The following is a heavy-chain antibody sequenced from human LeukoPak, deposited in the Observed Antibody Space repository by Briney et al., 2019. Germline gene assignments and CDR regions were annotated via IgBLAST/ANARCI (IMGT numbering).Heavy chain of an antibody. J-gene: IGHJ4*02. CDR2: IWYDGSNK. D-gene: IGHD6-13*01. V-gene: IGHV3-33*01. CDR3: ARGSGYSSSWYPDY. Sequence: PGGSLRLSCAASGFTFSSYGMPWVRQAPGKGLEWVAVIWYDGSNKYYADSVKGRFTISRDNSKNTLYLQMNSLRAEDTAVYYCARGSGYSSSWYPDYWGQGTLVTVSS. CDR1: GFTFSSYG.